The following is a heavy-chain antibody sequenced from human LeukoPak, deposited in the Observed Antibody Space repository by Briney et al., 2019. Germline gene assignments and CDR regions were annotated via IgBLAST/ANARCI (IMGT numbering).Heavy chain of an antibody. D-gene: IGHD4-11*01. CDR2: IYRSGSA. J-gene: IGHJ4*02. Sequence: KPSETLSLTCAVSRYSISSGYHWAWRRPPPGKGLEWIGIIYRSGSAYYNPSLKSRVTISVDTSKNQFSLRVTSVTAADTAVYYCARVDYILDYWGQGTLVTVSS. CDR3: ARVDYILDY. V-gene: IGHV4-38-2*01. CDR1: RYSISSGYH.